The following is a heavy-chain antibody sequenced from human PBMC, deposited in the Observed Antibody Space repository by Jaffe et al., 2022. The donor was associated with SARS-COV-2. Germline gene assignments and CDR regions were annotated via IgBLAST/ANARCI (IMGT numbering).Heavy chain of an antibody. CDR1: AFTFSTYV. V-gene: IGHV3-23*01. CDR3: ATSGAAPGKRYFDY. Sequence: EVQLLESGGGLVQPGGSLRLSCAASAFTFSTYVMSWVRQAPGKGLEWVSGISSSGGSTYYADSVKGRFTISRDNSKNSLYLQMKSLRADDTAVYYCATSGAAPGKRYFDYWGQGTLVTVSS. D-gene: IGHD6-13*01. J-gene: IGHJ4*02. CDR2: ISSSGGST.